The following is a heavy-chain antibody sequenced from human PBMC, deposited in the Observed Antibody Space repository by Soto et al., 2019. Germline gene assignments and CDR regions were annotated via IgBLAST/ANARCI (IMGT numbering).Heavy chain of an antibody. Sequence: PGGSLRLSWTASEFSASSNYMSWVRQSPGKGLEGVSVIYSVGSTYYEDSVKGRFTISRDNSKNTLYLQMNSLRAEDTALYHCARNLVARSRNGPLDYWGQGTLVTVSS. D-gene: IGHD6-6*01. CDR3: ARNLVARSRNGPLDY. CDR2: IYSVGST. V-gene: IGHV3-66*01. J-gene: IGHJ4*02. CDR1: EFSASSNY.